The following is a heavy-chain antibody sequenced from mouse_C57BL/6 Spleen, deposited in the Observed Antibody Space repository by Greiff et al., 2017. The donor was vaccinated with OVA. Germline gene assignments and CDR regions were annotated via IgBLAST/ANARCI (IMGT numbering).Heavy chain of an antibody. CDR1: GYTFTSYW. Sequence: QVQLQQPGAELVKPGASVKLSCKASGYTFTSYWMHWVKQRPGQGLEWIGMIHPNSGSTNYNEKFKSKATLTVDKSSSTAYMQLSSLTSEDSAVYYCARENDGYYGGGYWGQGTTLTVSS. CDR3: ARENDGYYGGGY. V-gene: IGHV1-64*01. CDR2: IHPNSGST. D-gene: IGHD2-3*01. J-gene: IGHJ2*01.